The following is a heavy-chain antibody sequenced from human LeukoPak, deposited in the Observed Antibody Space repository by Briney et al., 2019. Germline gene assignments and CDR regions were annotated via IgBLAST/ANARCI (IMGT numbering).Heavy chain of an antibody. CDR3: ARGSPLGGN. CDR2: INSDGSNT. J-gene: IGHJ4*02. V-gene: IGHV3-74*03. Sequence: PGGSLRLSCAASGFTFSSSWMHWVRQAPGVGLVWVSHINSDGSNTKYADSVKGRFTISRDNAKNTLSLQMNSLRAEDTAVYYCARGSPLGGNWGQGTLVTVSS. CDR1: GFTFSSSW.